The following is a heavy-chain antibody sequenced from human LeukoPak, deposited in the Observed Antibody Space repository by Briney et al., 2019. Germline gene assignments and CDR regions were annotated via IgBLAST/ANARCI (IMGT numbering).Heavy chain of an antibody. Sequence: GGSLRLSCAASGFTFSSYAMSWVRQAPGKGLEWVSAISGSGGSTYYADSVRGRFTISRDNSKNTLYLQMNSLRAEDTAVYYCAKDQDTYYYGSGSYYTYNWFDPWGQGTLVTVSS. D-gene: IGHD3-10*01. J-gene: IGHJ5*02. CDR3: AKDQDTYYYGSGSYYTYNWFDP. CDR1: GFTFSSYA. CDR2: ISGSGGST. V-gene: IGHV3-23*01.